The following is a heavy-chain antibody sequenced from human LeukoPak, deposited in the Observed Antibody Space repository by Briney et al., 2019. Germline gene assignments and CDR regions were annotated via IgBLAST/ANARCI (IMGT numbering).Heavy chain of an antibody. J-gene: IGHJ4*02. Sequence: PGGSLRLSCAASGFTLRNYWMHWVPQAPGKGLVWVSRGEGDGSTSTYADSVKGRFTISRDTAKNTLYLQMNSLRAEDTAVYYCTTTDHFDYWGQGTLVTVSS. CDR3: TTTDHFDY. CDR1: GFTLRNYW. CDR2: GEGDGSTS. V-gene: IGHV3-74*03.